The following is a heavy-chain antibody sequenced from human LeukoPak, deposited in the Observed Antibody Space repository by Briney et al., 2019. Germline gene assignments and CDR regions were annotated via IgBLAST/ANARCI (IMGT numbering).Heavy chain of an antibody. J-gene: IGHJ5*02. V-gene: IGHV3-74*01. CDR2: INSDGSST. Sequence: GGSLRLSCAASGFSFSNYGMNWVRQAPGKGLVWASRINSDGSSTSYADSVKGRFTISRDDAKNTLYLQMNSLRAEDTAVYYCARARGLRYFDWLLVGESDRFWFDPWGQGTLVTVSS. D-gene: IGHD3-9*01. CDR1: GFSFSNYG. CDR3: ARARGLRYFDWLLVGESDRFWFDP.